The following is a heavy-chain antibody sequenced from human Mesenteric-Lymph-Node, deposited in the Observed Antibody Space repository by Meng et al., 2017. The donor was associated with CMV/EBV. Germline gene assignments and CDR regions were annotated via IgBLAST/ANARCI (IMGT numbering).Heavy chain of an antibody. Sequence: GSLRLSCTVSGGSISSSSYYWGWIRQPPGKGLEWIGYIYNSASTNYNPSLESRVTISVDMSKNQFSLRLSSVTAADTAVYFCARDPSHNYDFWSGLHPGFDPWGQGTLVTVSS. D-gene: IGHD3-3*01. J-gene: IGHJ5*02. CDR3: ARDPSHNYDFWSGLHPGFDP. V-gene: IGHV4-61*05. CDR1: GGSISSSSYY. CDR2: IYNSAST.